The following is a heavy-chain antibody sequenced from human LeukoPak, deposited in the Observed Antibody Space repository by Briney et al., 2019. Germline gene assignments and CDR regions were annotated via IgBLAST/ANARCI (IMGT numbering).Heavy chain of an antibody. V-gene: IGHV3-23*01. J-gene: IGHJ4*02. CDR1: GFTFSSYG. CDR3: AKVYNWNYQLSDY. D-gene: IGHD1-1*01. CDR2: ISGSGGST. Sequence: GGSLRLSCAASGFTFSSYGMSWVRQAPGKGLEWVSAISGSGGSTYYADSVKGRFTISRDKSKNTLYLQMNSLRAEDTAVYYCAKVYNWNYQLSDYWGQGTLVTVSS.